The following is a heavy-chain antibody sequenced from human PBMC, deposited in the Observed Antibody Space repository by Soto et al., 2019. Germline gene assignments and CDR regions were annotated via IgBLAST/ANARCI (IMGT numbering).Heavy chain of an antibody. V-gene: IGHV3-21*01. CDR1: GFTFSSYS. J-gene: IGHJ4*02. D-gene: IGHD6-19*01. Sequence: EVQLVESGGGLVKPGGSLRLSCAASGFTFSSYSMNWVRQAPGKGLEWVSSISSSSSYIYYADSVKGRFTISRDNAKNSLYLQMTSLRAEDTAVYYCVRSRMAGNHSLDSWGQGTLVTVSS. CDR2: ISSSSSYI. CDR3: VRSRMAGNHSLDS.